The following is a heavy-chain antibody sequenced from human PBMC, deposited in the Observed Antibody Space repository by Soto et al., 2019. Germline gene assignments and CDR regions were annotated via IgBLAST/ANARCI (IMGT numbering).Heavy chain of an antibody. V-gene: IGHV1-18*01. CDR3: ARDPAGYYFDY. CDR1: GYTFPSYG. J-gene: IGHJ4*02. Sequence: ASVKGSCKASGYTFPSYGISWVRQAPGQGLEWMGWINAYNGNTNYAQKLQGRVTMTTDTSTSTAYMELRSLRAEDTAVYYCARDPAGYYFDYWGQGTLVTVSS. CDR2: INAYNGNT.